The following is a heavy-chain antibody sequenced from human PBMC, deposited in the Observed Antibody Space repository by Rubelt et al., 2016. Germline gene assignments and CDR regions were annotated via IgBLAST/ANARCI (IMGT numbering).Heavy chain of an antibody. CDR1: GFTFSSYN. CDR3: ARDPADY. Sequence: EVQLVESGGGLVQPGGSLRLSCEASGFTFSSYNMNWVRQAPGKGLEWVSYISFSSSSISYADSVKGRFTISRDNAKTLLYLQMSSLRPEDTAIYYCARDPADYWGQGTLVTVSS. V-gene: IGHV3-48*04. CDR2: ISFSSSSI. J-gene: IGHJ4*02.